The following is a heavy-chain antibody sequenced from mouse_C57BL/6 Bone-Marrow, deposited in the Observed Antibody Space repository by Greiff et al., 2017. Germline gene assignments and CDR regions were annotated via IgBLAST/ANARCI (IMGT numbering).Heavy chain of an antibody. V-gene: IGHV3-6*01. J-gene: IGHJ1*03. D-gene: IGHD1-1*01. CDR2: ISYDGSN. Sequence: ESGPGLVKPSQSLSLTCSVTGYSITSGYYWNWIRQFPGNKLEWMGYISYDGSNNYNPSLKNRISITRDTSKNQFFLKLNSVTTEDTATYYCARPTVVERDFDVWGTGTTVTVSS. CDR3: ARPTVVERDFDV. CDR1: GYSITSGYY.